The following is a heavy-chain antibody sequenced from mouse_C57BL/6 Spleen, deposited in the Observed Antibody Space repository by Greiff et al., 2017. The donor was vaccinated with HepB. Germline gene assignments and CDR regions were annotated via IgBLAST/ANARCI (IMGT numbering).Heavy chain of an antibody. Sequence: QVQLQQSGAELVKPGASVKISCKASGYAFSSYWMNWVKQRPGKGLEWIGQIYPGDGDTNYNGKFKGKATLTADKSSSTAYMQLSSLTSEDSAVYFCARWGYYDRDYYAMDYWGQGTSVTVSS. V-gene: IGHV1-80*01. J-gene: IGHJ4*01. CDR1: GYAFSSYW. D-gene: IGHD2-4*01. CDR2: IYPGDGDT. CDR3: ARWGYYDRDYYAMDY.